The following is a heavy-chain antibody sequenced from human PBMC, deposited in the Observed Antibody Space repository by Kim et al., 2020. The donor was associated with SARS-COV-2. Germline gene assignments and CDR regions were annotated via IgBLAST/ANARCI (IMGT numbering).Heavy chain of an antibody. CDR2: IWYDGSNK. D-gene: IGHD3-22*01. CDR1: GFTFSIYG. CDR3: ARGHYYDSSGYDAFDI. J-gene: IGHJ3*02. V-gene: IGHV3-33*01. Sequence: GFLRLSCAASGFTFSIYGMHWVRQAPGKGLEWVAVIWYDGSNKYYADSVKGRFTISRDNSKNTLYLQMNSLRAEDTAVYYCARGHYYDSSGYDAFDIWGQGTMVTVSS.